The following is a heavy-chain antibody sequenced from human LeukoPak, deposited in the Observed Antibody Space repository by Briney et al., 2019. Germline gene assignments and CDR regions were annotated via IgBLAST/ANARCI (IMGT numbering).Heavy chain of an antibody. V-gene: IGHV3-30*03. D-gene: IGHD2-15*01. CDR2: ISYDGSNK. Sequence: GGSLRLSCAASGFTFSSYGMHWVRQAPGKGLEWVAVISYDGSNKYYADSVKGRFTISRDNSKNTLYLQIDSLRAEDTAVYYCVRDVSRRIGMDVWGQGTTVTVSS. J-gene: IGHJ6*02. CDR1: GFTFSSYG. CDR3: VRDVSRRIGMDV.